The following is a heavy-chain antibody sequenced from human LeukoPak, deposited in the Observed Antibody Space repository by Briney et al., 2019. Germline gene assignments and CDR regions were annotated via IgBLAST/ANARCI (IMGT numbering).Heavy chain of an antibody. J-gene: IGHJ3*02. V-gene: IGHV1-58*01. CDR2: IVVGSGNT. Sequence: GASVKVSCKASGFTFTSSAVQWVRQARGQRLEWIGWIVVGSGNTNYAQKFQERVTITRDMSTSTAYMELSSLRSEDTAVYYCAVPGGIAAAGSDAFDIWGQGTMVTVSS. CDR1: GFTFTSSA. CDR3: AVPGGIAAAGSDAFDI. D-gene: IGHD6-13*01.